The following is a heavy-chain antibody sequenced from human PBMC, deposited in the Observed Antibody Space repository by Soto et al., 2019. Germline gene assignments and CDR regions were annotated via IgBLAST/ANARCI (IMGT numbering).Heavy chain of an antibody. CDR3: AKGGQITIFGVVIAPDYYMDV. CDR1: GFTFSSYA. Sequence: HPGGSLRLSCAASGFTFSSYAMSWVRQAPGKGLEWVSAISGSGGSTYYADSVKGRFTISGDNSKNTLYLQMNSLRAEDTAVYYCAKGGQITIFGVVIAPDYYMDVWGKGTTVTVSS. V-gene: IGHV3-23*01. J-gene: IGHJ6*03. D-gene: IGHD3-3*01. CDR2: ISGSGGST.